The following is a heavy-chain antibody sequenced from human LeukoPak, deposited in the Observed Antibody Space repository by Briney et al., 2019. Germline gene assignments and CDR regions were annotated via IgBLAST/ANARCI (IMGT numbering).Heavy chain of an antibody. CDR2: IYYSGST. CDR1: GASISSYY. CDR3: ARTSPWAVAGATYYGMDV. Sequence: PSETLSLTCVVYGASISSYYWSWIRQPPGKGLEWIGYIYYSGSTNYNPSLKSRVTISVDTSKNQFSLKLSSVTAADTAVYYCARTSPWAVAGATYYGMDVWGQGTTVTVSS. D-gene: IGHD6-19*01. V-gene: IGHV4-59*08. J-gene: IGHJ6*02.